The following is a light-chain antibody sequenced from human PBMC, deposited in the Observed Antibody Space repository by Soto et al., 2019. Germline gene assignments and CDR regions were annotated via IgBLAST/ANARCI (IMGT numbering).Light chain of an antibody. J-gene: IGKJ1*01. CDR2: AAS. CDR3: QQCYSNLRGT. CDR1: QSISRY. Sequence: DIQMTQSPSSLSASVGDRVTITCRASQSISRYLNWYQQKPGKAPKLLIYAASSLQSGVPSRFSGSGSGTDFTLTISSLQPEDFATYYCQQCYSNLRGTFGQGTKVEIK. V-gene: IGKV1-39*01.